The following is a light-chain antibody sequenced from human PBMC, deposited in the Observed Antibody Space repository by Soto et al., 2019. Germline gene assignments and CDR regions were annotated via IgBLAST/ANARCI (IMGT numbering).Light chain of an antibody. V-gene: IGLV2-23*01. Sequence: QSALTQPASVSGSPGQSITISCTGTSSDVGSYNLVSWYQQYPGKAPKLMIYEGTKRPSGVSNRFSGSKSGNMASLTISGLQAEDEADYYCCSYAGSSTFVFGTGTKLTVL. CDR1: SSDVGSYNL. J-gene: IGLJ1*01. CDR2: EGT. CDR3: CSYAGSSTFV.